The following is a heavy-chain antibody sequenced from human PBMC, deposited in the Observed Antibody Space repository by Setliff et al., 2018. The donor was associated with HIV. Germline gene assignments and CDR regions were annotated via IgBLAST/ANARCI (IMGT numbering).Heavy chain of an antibody. D-gene: IGHD1-1*01. CDR2: IYYTGFA. J-gene: IGHJ4*02. CDR1: GDSISSGSYF. V-gene: IGHV4-39*02. Sequence: SETLSFTCSVSGDSISSGSYFWGWIRQTPGKGLEWIGNIYYTGFAYYNPSLKSRVTISLDTSKTHFFLNLTSVTDADTAVYFCTREGRGDPAMATTRIDYWGQGKLVTVS. CDR3: TREGRGDPAMATTRIDY.